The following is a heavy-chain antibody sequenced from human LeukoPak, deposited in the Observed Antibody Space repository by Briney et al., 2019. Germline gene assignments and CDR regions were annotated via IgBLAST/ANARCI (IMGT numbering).Heavy chain of an antibody. CDR3: ATGVGATEFDY. D-gene: IGHD1-26*01. CDR1: GFTFSSYS. CDR2: ISGSSSYI. V-gene: IGHV3-21*01. Sequence: GGSLRLSCAASGFTFSSYSMNWVRQAPGKGLEWVSSISGSSSYIYYADSVKGRFTISRDNAKNSLYLQMNSLRAEDTAVYYCATGVGATEFDYWGQGTLVIVSS. J-gene: IGHJ4*02.